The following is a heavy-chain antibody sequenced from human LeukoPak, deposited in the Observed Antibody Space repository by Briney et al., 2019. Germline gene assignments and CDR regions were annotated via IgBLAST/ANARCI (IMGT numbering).Heavy chain of an antibody. CDR1: GDSISSGGYY. CDR2: IYYSGST. J-gene: IGHJ3*02. V-gene: IGHV4-61*08. D-gene: IGHD3-10*01. Sequence: SETLSLTCTVSGDSISSGGYYWSWIRQPPGKGLEWIGYIYYSGSTNYNPSLKSRVTISVDTSKNQFSLKLSSVTAADTAVYYCARYYGGPFDIWGQGTMVTVSS. CDR3: ARYYGGPFDI.